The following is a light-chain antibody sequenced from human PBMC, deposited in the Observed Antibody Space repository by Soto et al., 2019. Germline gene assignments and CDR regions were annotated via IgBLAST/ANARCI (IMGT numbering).Light chain of an antibody. Sequence: QSALTQPASVSGSAGQSITISCTGTSSDVGGYGYVSWYQQHPGQAPKLMIYEVSNRPSGVSNRFSGSKSGNTASLTISGLEAEDEAEYYCSSYTGPSTYVFGTGTKLTVL. CDR1: SSDVGGYGY. CDR3: SSYTGPSTYV. J-gene: IGLJ1*01. V-gene: IGLV2-14*01. CDR2: EVS.